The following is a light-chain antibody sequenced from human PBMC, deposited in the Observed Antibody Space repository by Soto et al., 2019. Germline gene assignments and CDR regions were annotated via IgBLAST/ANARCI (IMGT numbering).Light chain of an antibody. V-gene: IGLV2-18*02. J-gene: IGLJ1*01. CDR1: SSDVGSYNR. Sequence: QSALTQPPSVSGSPGQSVTIPCTGTSSDVGSYNRVSWYQQPPGTAPKVMIYEVSNRPSGVPDRFSGSKSGNTASLTISGLQAEDEADYYCASYTTSITRFVFGTGTKLTVL. CDR3: ASYTTSITRFV. CDR2: EVS.